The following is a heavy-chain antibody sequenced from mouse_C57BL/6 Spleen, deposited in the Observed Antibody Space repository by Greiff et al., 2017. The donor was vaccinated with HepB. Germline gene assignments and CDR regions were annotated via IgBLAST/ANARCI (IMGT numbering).Heavy chain of an antibody. CDR1: GYSITSDY. J-gene: IGHJ1*03. V-gene: IGHV3-8*01. D-gene: IGHD1-1*01. CDR2: ISYSGST. Sequence: DVMLVESGPGLAKPSQTLSLPCSVPGYSITSDYWNWIRKFPGNKLEYMGYISYSGSTYYIPSLKSRISITRDTSKNQYYLQLNSVTTEDTATYYCARFSYYYGSRWYFDVWGTGTTVTVSS. CDR3: ARFSYYYGSRWYFDV.